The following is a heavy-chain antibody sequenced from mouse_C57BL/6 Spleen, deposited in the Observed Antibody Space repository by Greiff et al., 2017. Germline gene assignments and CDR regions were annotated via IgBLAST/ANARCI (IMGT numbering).Heavy chain of an antibody. J-gene: IGHJ1*03. CDR3: TRRRITTVVHGGYFDV. CDR2: IDPETGGT. CDR1: GYTFTDYE. V-gene: IGHV1-15*01. D-gene: IGHD1-1*01. Sequence: QVQLQQSGAELVRPGASVTLSCKASGYTFTDYEMHWVKQTPVHGLEWIGAIDPETGGTAYNQKFKGKAILTADKSSSTAYMELRSLTSEDSAVYYCTRRRITTVVHGGYFDVWGTGTTVTVSS.